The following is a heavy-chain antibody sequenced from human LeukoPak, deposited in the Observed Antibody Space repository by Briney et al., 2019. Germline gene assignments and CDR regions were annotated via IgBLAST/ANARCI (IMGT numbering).Heavy chain of an antibody. V-gene: IGHV3-53*01. CDR1: GFTVSSNY. CDR3: ARPGTTEYYAFDI. Sequence: GGSLRLSCAASGFTVSSNYMSWVRQAPGKGLEWVSVIYSGGSTYYADSVKGRFTISRDNSKNTLYPQMNSLRAEDTAVYYCARPGTTEYYAFDIWGQGTMVTVSS. CDR2: IYSGGST. J-gene: IGHJ3*02. D-gene: IGHD1-1*01.